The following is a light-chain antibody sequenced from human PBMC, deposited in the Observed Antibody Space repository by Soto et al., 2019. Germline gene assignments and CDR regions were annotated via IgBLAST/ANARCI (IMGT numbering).Light chain of an antibody. CDR3: QQYDSSPVT. CDR2: GAS. J-gene: IGKJ3*01. CDR1: QRVSSSS. V-gene: IGKV3-20*01. Sequence: ELVLTQSPGTLPLSPGERATLSCRASQRVSSSSLAWYQQNPGQAPRLLIYGASSRATGIPVRFSGSGSGTDFTLTISGLEPEDFAVYYCQQYDSSPVTFGPGTKVDIK.